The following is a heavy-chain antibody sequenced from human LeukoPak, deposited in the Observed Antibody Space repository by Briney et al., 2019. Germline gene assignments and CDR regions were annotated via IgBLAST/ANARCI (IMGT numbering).Heavy chain of an antibody. CDR3: AKAGVQLWSPAGDY. CDR2: LSGSGVYT. CDR1: GLTFSSYA. V-gene: IGHV3-23*01. D-gene: IGHD5-18*01. J-gene: IGHJ4*02. Sequence: GGSLRLSCAASGLTFSSYAMSWVRQAPGRGLEWVSGLSGSGVYTYYADSVKGRFTISRDNSKNTLFLQLNRLRAEDTAMYYCAKAGVQLWSPAGDYWGQGTLVTVSS.